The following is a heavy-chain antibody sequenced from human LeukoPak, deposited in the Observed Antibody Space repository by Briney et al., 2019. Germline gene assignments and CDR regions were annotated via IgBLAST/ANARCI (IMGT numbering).Heavy chain of an antibody. V-gene: IGHV3-23*01. CDR1: GFTFNTYA. CDR2: ISGSGSST. Sequence: GGSLRLSCVASGFTFNTYAMTWVRQSPGKGLEWVSVISGSGSSTYYADSVKGRFTISRDNAKNSLYLQMNSLRAEDTALYYCVKGYCSGGTCYRNGFDIWGQGTMVTVSS. CDR3: VKGYCSGGTCYRNGFDI. D-gene: IGHD2-15*01. J-gene: IGHJ3*02.